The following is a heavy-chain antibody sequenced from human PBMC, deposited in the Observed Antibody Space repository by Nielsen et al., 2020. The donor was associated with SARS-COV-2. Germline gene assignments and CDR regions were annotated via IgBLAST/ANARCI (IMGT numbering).Heavy chain of an antibody. D-gene: IGHD3-16*01. V-gene: IGHV3-11*04. CDR3: ARNGYYWAFDI. CDR2: ISWDGGGT. CDR1: GFTVSSDY. J-gene: IGHJ3*02. Sequence: GESLKISCAASGFTVSSDYMSWVRQAPGKGLEWVSLISWDGGGTYYADSVKGRFTISRDNAKNSVYLQMTSLRAEDTAVYYCARNGYYWAFDIWGQGTMVTVSS.